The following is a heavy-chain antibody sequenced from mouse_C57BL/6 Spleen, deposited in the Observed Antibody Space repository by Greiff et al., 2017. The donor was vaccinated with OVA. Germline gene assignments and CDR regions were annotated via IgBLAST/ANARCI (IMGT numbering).Heavy chain of an antibody. J-gene: IGHJ2*01. CDR1: GYTFTDYY. D-gene: IGHD1-2*01. CDR3: ARSGWATDYFDY. Sequence: VKLMESGAELVRPGASVKLSCKASGYTFTDYYINWVKQRPGQGLEWIARIYPGSGNTYYNEKFKGKATLTAEKSSSTAYMQLSSLTSEDSAVYFCARSGWATDYFDYWGQGTTLTVSS. V-gene: IGHV1-76*01. CDR2: IYPGSGNT.